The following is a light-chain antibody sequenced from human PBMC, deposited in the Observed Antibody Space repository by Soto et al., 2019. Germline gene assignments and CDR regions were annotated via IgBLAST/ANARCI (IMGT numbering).Light chain of an antibody. CDR2: EDI. J-gene: IGLJ2*01. CDR3: CSYAGGTSVV. Sequence: QSALTQPASVSGSPGQSITISCTGSSSDVGRYNLVSWYQQHPGKAPKLIIYEDIERPSGVSNRFSGSKSGNTASLTISGLQTEDEADYYCCSYAGGTSVVFGGGIKRTVL. CDR1: SSDVGRYNL. V-gene: IGLV2-23*01.